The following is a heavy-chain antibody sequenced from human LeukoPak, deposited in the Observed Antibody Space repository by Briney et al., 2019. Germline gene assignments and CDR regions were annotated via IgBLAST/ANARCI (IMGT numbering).Heavy chain of an antibody. CDR3: ARDRGSSSAQDY. V-gene: IGHV3-11*01. CDR1: GFIFSDYY. J-gene: IGHJ4*02. Sequence: NPGGSLRLSCAASGFIFSDYYMSWIRQAPGKGLEWVSYISGRGSTIYYADFVKGRFTISRDNAKNSLSLQMNSLRAEDTAVYFCARDRGSSSAQDYWGQGTLVTVSS. CDR2: ISGRGSTI. D-gene: IGHD6-6*01.